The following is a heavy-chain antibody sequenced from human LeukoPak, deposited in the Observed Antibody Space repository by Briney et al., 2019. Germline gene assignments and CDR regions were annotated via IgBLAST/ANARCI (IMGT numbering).Heavy chain of an antibody. V-gene: IGHV3-23*01. CDR1: GFTFSSYA. Sequence: GGSLRLSCAASGFTFSSYAMSWVRHAPGKGLEWVSAISGSGGSTYYADSVKGRFTISRDNSKNTLYLQMNSLRAEDTAVYYCAKAYGDYVGYYYGMDVWGQGTTVTVSS. J-gene: IGHJ6*02. D-gene: IGHD4-17*01. CDR3: AKAYGDYVGYYYGMDV. CDR2: ISGSGGST.